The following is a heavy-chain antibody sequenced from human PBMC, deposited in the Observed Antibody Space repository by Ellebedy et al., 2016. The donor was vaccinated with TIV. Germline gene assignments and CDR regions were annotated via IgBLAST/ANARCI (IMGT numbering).Heavy chain of an antibody. CDR2: IDPGDSYT. J-gene: IGHJ4*02. CDR3: ASAGDYVGGFDY. Sequence: GESLKISCKGSGYSFTSYWISWVRQMPGKGLEWMGRIDPGDSYTNYSPSFQGHVTISADKSIRTAYLQWSSLKASDTAMYYCASAGDYVGGFDYWGQGTLVTVSS. V-gene: IGHV5-10-1*01. D-gene: IGHD4-17*01. CDR1: GYSFTSYW.